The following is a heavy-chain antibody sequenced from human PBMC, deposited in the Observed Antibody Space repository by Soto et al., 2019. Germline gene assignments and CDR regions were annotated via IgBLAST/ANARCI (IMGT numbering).Heavy chain of an antibody. V-gene: IGHV3-48*01. Sequence: EVQLVESGGGLVQPGGSLRLSCAASGFTFSSYSMNWVRQTPGKGLEWVSYISSGGVTTYYADSVKGRFTVSRDNAKDSLYLQMNSLRAEDTAVYYCARNLYCSGGSCPWGYWGQGTLVTVSS. CDR3: ARNLYCSGGSCPWGY. CDR1: GFTFSSYS. CDR2: ISSGGVTT. J-gene: IGHJ4*02. D-gene: IGHD2-15*01.